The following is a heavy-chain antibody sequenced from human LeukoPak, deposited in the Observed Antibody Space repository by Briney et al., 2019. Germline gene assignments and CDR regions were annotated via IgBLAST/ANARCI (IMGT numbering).Heavy chain of an antibody. CDR2: IHYSGST. J-gene: IGHJ6*03. D-gene: IGHD2-15*01. CDR1: GASISNYY. Sequence: AETLSLTCTVSGASISNYYWSWIRQRPGKGLEWIGYIHYSGSTSYNPSLKSRVTISVDTSKNQFSLKLRFVTPADTAVYYCARTTEGYFSGGSCYSYYYYMDVWGKGTTVTVSS. CDR3: ARTTEGYFSGGSCYSYYYYMDV. V-gene: IGHV4-59*01.